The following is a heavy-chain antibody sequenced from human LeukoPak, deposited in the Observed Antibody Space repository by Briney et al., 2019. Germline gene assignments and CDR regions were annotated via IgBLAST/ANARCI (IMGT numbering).Heavy chain of an antibody. D-gene: IGHD5-18*01. CDR1: GGSISSYY. CDR3: ARMGGYSREWFDS. J-gene: IGHJ5*01. Sequence: SETLSLTCTVSGGSISSYYWSWIRQPPGKGLEWIGYIYYSGSTNYNPSLKSRVTISVDTSKNQFSLKLSSVTAADTAVYYCARMGGYSREWFDSWGQGTLVTVSS. CDR2: IYYSGST. V-gene: IGHV4-59*01.